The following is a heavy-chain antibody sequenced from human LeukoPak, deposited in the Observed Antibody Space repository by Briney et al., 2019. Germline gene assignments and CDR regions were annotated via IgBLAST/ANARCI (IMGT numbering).Heavy chain of an antibody. V-gene: IGHV3-30*02. D-gene: IGHD3-22*01. CDR1: GFTFSSYG. CDR3: AKGKMRYYYDSSGYDY. J-gene: IGHJ4*02. Sequence: GGSLRLSCAASGFTFSSYGMHWVRQAPGKGLEWVAFIRYDGSNKYYADSVKGRFTISRDNSKNTLYLQMNSLRAEDTAVYYCAKGKMRYYYDSSGYDYWGQGTLVTVSS. CDR2: IRYDGSNK.